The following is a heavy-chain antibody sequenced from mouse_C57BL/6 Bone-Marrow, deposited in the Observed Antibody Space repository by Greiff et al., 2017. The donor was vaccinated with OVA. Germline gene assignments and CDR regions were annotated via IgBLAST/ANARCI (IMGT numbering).Heavy chain of an antibody. J-gene: IGHJ3*01. D-gene: IGHD1-1*01. CDR3: ARPDYYGSSRAWFAY. V-gene: IGHV1-80*01. CDR1: GYAFSSYW. Sequence: QVQLQQSGAELVKPGASVKISCKASGYAFSSYWMNWVKQRPGKGLEWIGQIYPGDGDTNYNGKFKGKATLTADKSSSTAYMQLSSLTSEDSAVYFCARPDYYGSSRAWFAYWGQGTLVTVSA. CDR2: IYPGDGDT.